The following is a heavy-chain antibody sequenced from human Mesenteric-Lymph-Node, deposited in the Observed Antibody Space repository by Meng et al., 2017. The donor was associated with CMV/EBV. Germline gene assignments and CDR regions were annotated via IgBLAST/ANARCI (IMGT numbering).Heavy chain of an antibody. J-gene: IGHJ4*02. CDR3: ARRSRYNSGWYVDY. CDR1: GGSFSDPS. D-gene: IGHD6-19*01. Sequence: CAVFGGSFSDPSWTWNRQPPGRGLEWIGEINDSGSTNYNPSLKSRVTISVDTSKNQFSLKVNSVTAADTAIYYCARRSRYNSGWYVDYWGRGTLVTVSS. CDR2: INDSGST. V-gene: IGHV4-34*01.